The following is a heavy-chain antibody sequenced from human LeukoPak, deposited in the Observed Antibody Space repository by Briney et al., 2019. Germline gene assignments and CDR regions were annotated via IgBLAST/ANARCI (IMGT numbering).Heavy chain of an antibody. CDR2: ISGSGGST. J-gene: IGHJ4*02. CDR3: ARGPYYDSSGSKVPLDY. V-gene: IGHV3-23*01. CDR1: GFTFSSYA. D-gene: IGHD3-22*01. Sequence: GGSLRLSCAASGFTFSSYAMSWVRQAPGKGLEWVSAISGSGGSTYYADSVKGRFTISRDNSKNTLYLQMNSLRAEDTAVYYCARGPYYDSSGSKVPLDYWGQGTLVTVSS.